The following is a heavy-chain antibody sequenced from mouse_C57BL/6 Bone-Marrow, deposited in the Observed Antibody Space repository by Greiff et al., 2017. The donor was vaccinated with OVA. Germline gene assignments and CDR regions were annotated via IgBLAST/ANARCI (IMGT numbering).Heavy chain of an antibody. CDR2: INPNIGGT. CDR1: GYTFTDYN. CDR3: ARSGLRLRKVFDY. J-gene: IGHJ2*01. Sequence: EVHLVESGPELVKPGASVKIPCKASGYTFTDYNMDWVKQSHGKSLEWIGDINPNIGGTIYNQKFKGKATLTVDKSSSTAYMELRSLTSEDTAVKYCARSGLRLRKVFDYWGQGTTLTVSS. V-gene: IGHV1-18*01. D-gene: IGHD3-2*02.